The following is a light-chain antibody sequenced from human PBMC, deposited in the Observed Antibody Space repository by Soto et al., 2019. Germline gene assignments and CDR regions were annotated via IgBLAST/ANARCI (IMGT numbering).Light chain of an antibody. V-gene: IGKV3-15*01. CDR3: HQYNNWPPWT. CDR1: QSISSD. J-gene: IGKJ1*01. Sequence: EVVMTQSPATLSVSPGERATLSCRASQSISSDLAWYQQKPGQAPRLLIYGASTRASDIPARFSGSGSGTEFTLTISSLQSEDFAVYYCHQYNNWPPWTFGQGTKVEFK. CDR2: GAS.